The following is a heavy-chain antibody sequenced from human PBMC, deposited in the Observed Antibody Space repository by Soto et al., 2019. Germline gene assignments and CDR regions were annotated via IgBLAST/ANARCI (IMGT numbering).Heavy chain of an antibody. CDR3: LPAYGDLRTGDV. CDR1: GSTFSSYS. V-gene: IGHV3-48*02. D-gene: IGHD4-17*01. Sequence: EVQLVESGGGLVQPGGSLRLSCAASGSTFSSYSMNWVRQAPGKGLEWVSYISSSSSTIYYADSVKGRFTISRDNAKNSLYLQMNSLRDEDTAVYYCLPAYGDLRTGDVWGQGTTVTVSS. CDR2: ISSSSSTI. J-gene: IGHJ6*02.